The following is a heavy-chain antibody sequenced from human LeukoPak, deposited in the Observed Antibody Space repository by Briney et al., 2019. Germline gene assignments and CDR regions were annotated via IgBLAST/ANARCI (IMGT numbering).Heavy chain of an antibody. Sequence: ASVKVSCKASGYTFTSYDINWVRQATGQGLEWMGWLNPNSGNTGYARKFQGRVTMTRNTSINTAYMELSSLTSEDTAIYYCARNWGEFDPWGQGTLVTVSS. CDR1: GYTFTSYD. D-gene: IGHD7-27*01. CDR2: LNPNSGNT. V-gene: IGHV1-8*01. CDR3: ARNWGEFDP. J-gene: IGHJ5*02.